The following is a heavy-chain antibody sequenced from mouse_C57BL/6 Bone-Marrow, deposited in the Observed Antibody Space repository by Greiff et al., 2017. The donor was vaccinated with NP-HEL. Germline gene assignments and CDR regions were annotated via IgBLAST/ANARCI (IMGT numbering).Heavy chain of an antibody. CDR1: GYAFTNYL. Sequence: VQLKESGAELVRPGTSVKVSCKASGYAFTNYLIEWVKQRPGQGLEWIGVINPGSGGTNYNEKFKGKATLTADKSSSTAYMQLSSLTSEDSAVYFCARWLLREDYWGQGTTLTVSS. CDR3: ARWLLREDY. CDR2: INPGSGGT. J-gene: IGHJ2*01. V-gene: IGHV1-54*01. D-gene: IGHD2-3*01.